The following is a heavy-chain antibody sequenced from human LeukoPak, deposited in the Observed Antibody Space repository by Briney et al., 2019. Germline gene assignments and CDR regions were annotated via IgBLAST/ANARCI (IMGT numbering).Heavy chain of an antibody. Sequence: PSETLSLTCSVSDGSINSYYWNWIRRPPGKGLEWIGYIYYNGNTNYSPSLESRVTMSVDTSKNLFSLKVSSVTAADTAVYYCARGRSNYYGMDVWGQGTTVTVSS. D-gene: IGHD1-26*01. CDR3: ARGRSNYYGMDV. J-gene: IGHJ6*02. CDR2: IYYNGNT. V-gene: IGHV4-59*01. CDR1: DGSINSYY.